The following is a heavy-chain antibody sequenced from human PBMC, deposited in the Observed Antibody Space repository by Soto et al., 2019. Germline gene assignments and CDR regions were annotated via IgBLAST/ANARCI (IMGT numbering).Heavy chain of an antibody. V-gene: IGHV1-18*01. J-gene: IGHJ4*02. Sequence: QVQLVQSGAEVKKPGASVKVSCKASGYTFTSYGISWVRQAPGQGLEWMGWISAYNGNTNYAQKLQGRVTMTTDTSTSTAHMELRSLRSDDTAVYYCARTVLGYIYGYGHCDYWGQGTLVTVSS. CDR1: GYTFTSYG. D-gene: IGHD5-18*01. CDR3: ARTVLGYIYGYGHCDY. CDR2: ISAYNGNT.